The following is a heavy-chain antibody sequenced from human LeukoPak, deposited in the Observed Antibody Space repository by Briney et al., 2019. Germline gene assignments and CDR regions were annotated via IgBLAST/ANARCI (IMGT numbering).Heavy chain of an antibody. CDR1: GYTFTGYY. CDR3: ARLACGKSGGCAYYDRAHFDY. Sequence: AASVNVSCKASGYTFTGYYMHWVRQAPGQGLEWMGRINPNSGGTNYAQKFQGRVTMTRDTSISTAYMELSRLRSDDTAVYYCARLACGKSGGCAYYDRAHFDYWGQGTLVTVSS. CDR2: INPNSGGT. J-gene: IGHJ4*02. V-gene: IGHV1-2*06. D-gene: IGHD3-3*01.